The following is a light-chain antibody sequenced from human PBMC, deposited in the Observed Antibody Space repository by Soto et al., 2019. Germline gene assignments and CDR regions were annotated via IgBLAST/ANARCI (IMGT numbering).Light chain of an antibody. Sequence: QTVVTQEPSLTVSPRGTVTLTCASSTGAVTSGYYPNWVQQKPGQTPRALIYSTDNKHSWTPARFSGSLRGGKAALTLSGAQPEDEAEYYCLLYFGFYVVFGGGTKLTVL. CDR1: TGAVTSGYY. V-gene: IGLV7-43*01. CDR2: STD. J-gene: IGLJ2*01. CDR3: LLYFGFYVV.